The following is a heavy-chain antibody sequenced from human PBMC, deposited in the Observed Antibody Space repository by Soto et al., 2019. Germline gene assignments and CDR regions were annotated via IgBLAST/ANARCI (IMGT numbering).Heavy chain of an antibody. CDR3: AKVRTPEPYYYYYGMEV. D-gene: IGHD1-26*01. CDR1: GFTFSSYA. J-gene: IGHJ6*02. CDR2: ISGSGSST. Sequence: PGGSLRLSCAASGFTFSSYAMSWVRQAPGKGLEWVSVISGSGSSTYYADSVKGRFTISRDNSKNTLYLHMNSLRAEDTAVYWCAKVRTPEPYYYYYGMEVWGQGTTVTVSS. V-gene: IGHV3-23*01.